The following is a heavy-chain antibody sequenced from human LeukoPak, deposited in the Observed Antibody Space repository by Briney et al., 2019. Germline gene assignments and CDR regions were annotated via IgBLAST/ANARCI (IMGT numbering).Heavy chain of an antibody. V-gene: IGHV3-74*01. CDR3: IRDLRDHDY. Sequence: GGSLRLSCAASGFTFSSYAMSWVRQPPGKGLVWVSRINGDGTQTNYADSVKGRFTVSRDNAKNTLYLQMNSLRADDTAVYFCIRDLRDHDYWGQGALVTVSS. CDR1: GFTFSSYA. J-gene: IGHJ4*02. CDR2: INGDGTQT.